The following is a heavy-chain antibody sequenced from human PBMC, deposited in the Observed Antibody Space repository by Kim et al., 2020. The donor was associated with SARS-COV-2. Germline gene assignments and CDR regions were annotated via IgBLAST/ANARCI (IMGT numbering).Heavy chain of an antibody. J-gene: IGHJ4*02. CDR2: IYYSGST. V-gene: IGHV4-39*07. D-gene: IGHD3-22*01. CDR1: GGSISSSSYY. Sequence: SETLSLTFTVSGGSISSSSYYWGWIRQPPGKGLEWIGSIYYSGSTYYNPSLKSRVTISVDTSKNQFSLKLSSVTAADTAVYYCARSSGPIHWGQGTLVTVSS. CDR3: ARSSGPIH.